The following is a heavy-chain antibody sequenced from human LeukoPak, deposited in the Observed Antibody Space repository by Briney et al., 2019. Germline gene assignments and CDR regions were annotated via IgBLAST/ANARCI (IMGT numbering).Heavy chain of an antibody. CDR2: ISSSGSTI. V-gene: IGHV3-48*03. CDR1: GLIFNSYD. CDR3: ARAKPGSYRVYFDY. Sequence: GGSLRLSCAASGLIFNSYDMNWVRQAPGKGLEWISYISSSGSTIYYADSVKGRFTISRDNAKNSLYLQMNSLRAEDTAVYYCARAKPGSYRVYFDYWGQGTLVTVSS. D-gene: IGHD3-16*02. J-gene: IGHJ4*02.